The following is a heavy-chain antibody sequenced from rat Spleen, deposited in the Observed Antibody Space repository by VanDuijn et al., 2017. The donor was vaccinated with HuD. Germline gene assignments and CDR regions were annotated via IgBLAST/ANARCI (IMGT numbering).Heavy chain of an antibody. Sequence: EVQLVESGGGLVQPGSSLKVSCVASGFTFSSYVMHWFRQAPENGIEWLAYINTDSSRTHYAETVKGRFTISRDNAKNTVDRQLSSLRSEDTAIYFCARERDYSRYFDYWGQGVMVTVSS. D-gene: IGHD1-8*01. CDR3: ARERDYSRYFDY. CDR2: INTDSSRT. CDR1: GFTFSSYV. V-gene: IGHV5-43*01. J-gene: IGHJ2*01.